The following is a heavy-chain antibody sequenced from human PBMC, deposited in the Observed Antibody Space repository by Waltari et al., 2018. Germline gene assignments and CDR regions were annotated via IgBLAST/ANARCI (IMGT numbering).Heavy chain of an antibody. CDR1: GFTFNRYV. D-gene: IGHD6-19*01. Sequence: QVLLVESGGGVVQPGRSLRLSCAASGFTFNRYVMQWVRPAPGKGLEWVAVVWYDGINKYYADSVKGRFTISKDNSENTLYLHMNSLRVEDTATYYCARGALAGRFFDFWGQGTPVTVSS. CDR3: ARGALAGRFFDF. CDR2: VWYDGINK. J-gene: IGHJ4*02. V-gene: IGHV3-33*01.